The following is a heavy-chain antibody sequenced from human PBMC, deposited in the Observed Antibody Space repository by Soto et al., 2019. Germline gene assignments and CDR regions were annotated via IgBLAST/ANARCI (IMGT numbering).Heavy chain of an antibody. D-gene: IGHD6-13*01. CDR2: ISYDGSNK. Sequence: GGSLRLSCAAPGFTFSSYGMHWVRQAPGKGLEWVAVISYDGSNKYYADSVKGRFTISRDNAKNSLYLQMNSLRAEDTAVYYCGGTQALVLTHWGQGTLVPVSS. J-gene: IGHJ4*02. CDR1: GFTFSSYG. CDR3: GGTQALVLTH. V-gene: IGHV3-30*03.